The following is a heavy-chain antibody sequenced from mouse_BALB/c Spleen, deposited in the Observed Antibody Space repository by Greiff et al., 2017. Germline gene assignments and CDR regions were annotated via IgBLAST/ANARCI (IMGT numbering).Heavy chain of an antibody. CDR3: ARKYGNSWFAY. CDR2: ILPGSGST. Sequence: QVQLKQSGAELMKPGASVKISCKATGYTFSSYWIEWVKQRPGHGLEWIGEILPGSGSTNYNEKFKGKATFTADTSSNTAYMQLSSLTSEDSAVYYCARKYGNSWFAYWGQGTLVTVSA. V-gene: IGHV1-9*01. D-gene: IGHD2-10*02. J-gene: IGHJ3*01. CDR1: GYTFSSYW.